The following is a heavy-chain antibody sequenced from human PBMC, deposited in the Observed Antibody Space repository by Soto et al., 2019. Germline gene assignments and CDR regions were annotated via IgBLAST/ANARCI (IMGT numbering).Heavy chain of an antibody. Sequence: EVQLVESGGGLVQPGTSLRLSCAASGFTFDDYAMHWVRQAPGKGLEWVSGIVWNSGNIAYADSVKGRFTISRDNAKNSLYLQMNSPRTEDTALYYCARIPAAMGYMDVRGKGTTVTVSS. CDR1: GFTFDDYA. CDR2: IVWNSGNI. D-gene: IGHD2-2*01. V-gene: IGHV3-9*01. CDR3: ARIPAAMGYMDV. J-gene: IGHJ6*03.